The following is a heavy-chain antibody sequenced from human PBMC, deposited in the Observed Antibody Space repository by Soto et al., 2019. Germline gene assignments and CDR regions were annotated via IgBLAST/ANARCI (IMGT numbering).Heavy chain of an antibody. V-gene: IGHV1-18*01. J-gene: IGHJ3*02. CDR3: ARFRDCSGSRCCLSFGFDI. D-gene: IGHD2-15*01. CDR1: GYNFSTHG. CDR2: ITPYNGNT. Sequence: QVQLVQSGVEVKKPGASVKVSCKASGYNFSTHGLTWVRQAPGQGLEWMGWITPYNGNTNYAQNCQGRVTMNTDTSTKSGFMEVRSLRPDDTAVYYCARFRDCSGSRCCLSFGFDIWGQGTMVTVSS.